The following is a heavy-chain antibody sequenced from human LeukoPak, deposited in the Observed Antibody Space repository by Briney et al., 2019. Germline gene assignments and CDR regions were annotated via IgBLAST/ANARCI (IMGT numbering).Heavy chain of an antibody. D-gene: IGHD6-13*01. CDR1: GFTFSSYE. CDR3: AKGTTIAAAGTPFYY. Sequence: TGGSLRLSCAASGFTFSSYEMNWVRQAPGKGLEWVSYISSSANTIYYADSVRGRFTISRDNSKNSLYLQMNSLRTEDTALYYCAKGTTIAAAGTPFYYWGQGTLVTVSS. CDR2: ISSSANTI. V-gene: IGHV3-48*03. J-gene: IGHJ4*02.